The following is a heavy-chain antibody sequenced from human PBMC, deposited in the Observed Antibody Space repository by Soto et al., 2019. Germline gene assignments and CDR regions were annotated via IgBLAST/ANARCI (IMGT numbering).Heavy chain of an antibody. CDR1: GFTFSSYA. CDR3: AKTSGYCTNGVCSTVYYFDY. Sequence: GGSLRLSCAASGFTFSSYAMSWVRQAPGKGLEWVSAISGSGGSTYYADSVKGRFTISRDNSKNTLYLHMNSLRAEDTAVYYCAKTSGYCTNGVCSTVYYFDYWGQGTLVTVSS. D-gene: IGHD2-8*01. J-gene: IGHJ4*02. V-gene: IGHV3-23*01. CDR2: ISGSGGST.